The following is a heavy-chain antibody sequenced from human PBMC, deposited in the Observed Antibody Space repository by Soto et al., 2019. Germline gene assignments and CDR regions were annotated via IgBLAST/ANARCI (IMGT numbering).Heavy chain of an antibody. J-gene: IGHJ4*02. CDR2: ILNDGSAQ. CDR3: ARDDDYVATGLDY. V-gene: IGHV3-33*01. Sequence: QVQLVESGGGVVQPGRSLRLSCAATGFTFSNHGMHWVRQAPGKGLEWVAVILNDGSAQEYADSVKGRSTISRDNSKNTLDLQVNSLRAGDTSVYYCARDDDYVATGLDYWGQGILVTVSS. CDR1: GFTFSNHG. D-gene: IGHD3-16*01.